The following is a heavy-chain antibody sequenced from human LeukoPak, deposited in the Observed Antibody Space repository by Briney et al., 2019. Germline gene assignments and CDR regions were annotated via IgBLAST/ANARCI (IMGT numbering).Heavy chain of an antibody. D-gene: IGHD4-17*01. CDR1: GGSISSGDYY. V-gene: IGHV4-30-4*01. J-gene: IGHJ4*02. CDR2: IYYSGST. Sequence: PSQTLSLTCTVSGGSISSGDYYWGWIRQPPGKGLEWIGYIYYSGSTYYNPSLKSRVTISVDTSKNQFSLKLSSGTAADTAVYYCARLPYGATVPTYFDYWGQGTLVTGSS. CDR3: ARLPYGATVPTYFDY.